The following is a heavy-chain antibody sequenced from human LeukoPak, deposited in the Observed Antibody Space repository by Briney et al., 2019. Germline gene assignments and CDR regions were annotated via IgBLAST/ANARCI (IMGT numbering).Heavy chain of an antibody. CDR1: GGTFSSYA. V-gene: IGHV1-69*13. J-gene: IGHJ3*02. CDR3: ASHYYDSSGYPDAFDI. Sequence: GASVKVSCKASGGTFSSYAISWVRQAPGQGLEWMGGIIPIFGAANYAQKFQGRVTITADESTSTAYMELSSLRAEDTAVYYCASHYYDSSGYPDAFDIWGQGTMVTVSS. CDR2: IIPIFGAA. D-gene: IGHD3-22*01.